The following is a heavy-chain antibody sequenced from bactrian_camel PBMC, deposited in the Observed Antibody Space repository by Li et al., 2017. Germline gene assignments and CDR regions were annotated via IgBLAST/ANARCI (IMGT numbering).Heavy chain of an antibody. D-gene: IGHD5*01. Sequence: QLVESGGGSVQAGESLRLSCTASGRTNRDYCMAWFRQAPTKEREWVSSINRGGGSTYYADSVKGRFTISRDNAKNTLYLQLNSLKTEDTAMYYCANGSPDGPYGLGLVAPHYWGQGTQVTVS. CDR2: INRGGGST. V-gene: IGHV3S1*01. J-gene: IGHJ4*01. CDR3: ANGSPDGPYGLGLVAPHY. CDR1: GRTNRDYC.